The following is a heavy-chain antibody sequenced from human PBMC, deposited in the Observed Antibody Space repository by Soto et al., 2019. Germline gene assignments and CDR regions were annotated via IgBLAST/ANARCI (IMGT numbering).Heavy chain of an antibody. Sequence: QVHLVQSGAEARKPGASMNVSCMASGFSLNTYVVHWVRQAPGQGLEWMGWVNAASGNTQTSQKFQGRLTLTRDKSANTAYMELSNLRTEDTAVYFCARRPLLESHFDYWGQGTLVAVSS. CDR2: VNAASGNT. J-gene: IGHJ4*02. CDR1: GFSLNTYV. V-gene: IGHV1-3*01. CDR3: ARRPLLESHFDY.